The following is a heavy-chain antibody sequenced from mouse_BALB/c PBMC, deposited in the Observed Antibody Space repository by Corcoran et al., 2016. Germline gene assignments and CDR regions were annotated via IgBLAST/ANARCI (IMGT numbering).Heavy chain of an antibody. CDR3: ARGDEYYGRNWYFDV. J-gene: IGHJ1*01. CDR2: INPYNDGT. D-gene: IGHD1-1*01. Sequence: EVQLQQSGPELVKPGASVKMSCKASGYTFTSYVMHWVKQKPGQGLEWIGYINPYNDGTKYNEKFKGKATLTSDKSSSTAYMELSSLTSEDSVVYYCARGDEYYGRNWYFDVWGAGTTVTVSS. V-gene: IGHV1S136*01. CDR1: GYTFTSYV.